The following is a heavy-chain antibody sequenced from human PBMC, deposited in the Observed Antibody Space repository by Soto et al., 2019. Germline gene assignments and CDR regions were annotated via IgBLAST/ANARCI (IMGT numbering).Heavy chain of an antibody. V-gene: IGHV1-18*04. CDR3: ARVLYGEPYYYYGMDV. D-gene: IGHD4-17*01. CDR2: ISAYNGNT. Sequence: ASVKVSCKASGYTFTSYGISWVRQAPGQGLEWMGWISAYNGNTNYAQKRQGRVTMTTDTSTSTAYMELRSLRSDDTAVYYCARVLYGEPYYYYGMDVWSEGTTVTVS. J-gene: IGHJ6*02. CDR1: GYTFTSYG.